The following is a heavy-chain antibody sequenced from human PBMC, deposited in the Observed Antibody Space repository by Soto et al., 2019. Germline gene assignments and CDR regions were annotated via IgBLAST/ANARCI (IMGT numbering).Heavy chain of an antibody. CDR3: ARGTYSKVGANIWFAP. J-gene: IGHJ5*02. D-gene: IGHD1-26*01. CDR1: GGSINSYY. Sequence: SETLSLTCTVSGGSINSYYWSWIRQPAGKGLEWIGRIYTSGITNYNPSLKSRVTMSVDTSKNRFSLKLSSVTAADTAVYYCARGTYSKVGANIWFAPWGRVNMLTV. CDR2: IYTSGIT. V-gene: IGHV4-4*07.